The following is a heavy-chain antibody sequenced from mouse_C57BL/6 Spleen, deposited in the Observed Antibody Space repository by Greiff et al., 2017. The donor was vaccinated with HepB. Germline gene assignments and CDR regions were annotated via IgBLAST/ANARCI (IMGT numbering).Heavy chain of an antibody. CDR3: ARRALTTVVFDY. CDR2: IDPSDSYT. J-gene: IGHJ2*01. D-gene: IGHD1-1*01. CDR1: GYTFTSYW. V-gene: IGHV1-50*01. Sequence: VQLQQSGAELVKPGASVKLSCKASGYTFTSYWMQWVKQRPGQGLEWIGEIDPSDSYTNYNQKFKGKATLTVDTSSSTAYMQLSSLTSEDSAVYYCARRALTTVVFDYWGQGTTLTVSS.